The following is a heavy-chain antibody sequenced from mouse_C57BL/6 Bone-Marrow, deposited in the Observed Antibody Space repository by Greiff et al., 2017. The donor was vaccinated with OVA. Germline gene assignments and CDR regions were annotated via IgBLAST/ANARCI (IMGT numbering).Heavy chain of an antibody. CDR2: IHPSDSDT. V-gene: IGHV1-74*01. CDR1: GYTFTSYW. J-gene: IGHJ1*03. CDR3: AIFYRYSHWYFDV. D-gene: IGHD2-12*01. Sequence: QVQLKQPGAELVKPGASVKVSCKASGYTFTSYWMHWVKQRPGQGLEWIGRIHPSDSDTNYNQKFKGKATLTVDKSSSTAYMQLSSLTSEDSAVYYCAIFYRYSHWYFDVWGTGTTVTVSS.